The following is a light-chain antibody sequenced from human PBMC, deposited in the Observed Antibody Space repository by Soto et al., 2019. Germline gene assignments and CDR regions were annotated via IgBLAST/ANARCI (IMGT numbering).Light chain of an antibody. Sequence: QSALTQPPSASGSPGQSVTISCTGTSSDIGSYTYVSWYQQHPGKAPQLMIFEVSERPSGVPDRFSGSKSGNTASLTVSGLQAEDEADYYCSSYAGNNIVVFGGGTQLTVL. V-gene: IGLV2-8*01. CDR3: SSYAGNNIVV. J-gene: IGLJ7*01. CDR2: EVS. CDR1: SSDIGSYTY.